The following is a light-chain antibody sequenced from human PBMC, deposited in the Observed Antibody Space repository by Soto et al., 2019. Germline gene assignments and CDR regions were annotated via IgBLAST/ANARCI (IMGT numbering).Light chain of an antibody. CDR1: QSLVYSDGYAY. CDR3: MERTHWPPT. J-gene: IGKJ1*01. Sequence: DVVMTQSPLSLPVTLGQPASISCRSSQSLVYSDGYAYLNWFQQMPGQSPRRLIYKASNLDSGVPDRVSGSRLGAYHSLPIDRLEAEDVRIYYCMERTHWPPTFSRGTRVESK. CDR2: KAS. V-gene: IGKV2-30*01.